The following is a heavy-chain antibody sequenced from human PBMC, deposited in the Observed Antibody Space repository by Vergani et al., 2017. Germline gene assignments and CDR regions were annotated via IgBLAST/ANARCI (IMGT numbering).Heavy chain of an antibody. CDR2: IDDKGKS. D-gene: IGHD3-3*01. CDR3: VRRDFWVGPRTFDF. Sequence: QAQLHQWGAGLLKTSETLSLTCAVSGAAFNSYQWTWIRQSPGRGLEWIGEIDDKGKSICNPTLKSRVTISVDNSKRHFSLHVTSVTAADSAMYYCVRRDFWVGPRTFDFWGAGTPVTVSS. CDR1: GAAFNSYQ. J-gene: IGHJ3*01. V-gene: IGHV4-34*01.